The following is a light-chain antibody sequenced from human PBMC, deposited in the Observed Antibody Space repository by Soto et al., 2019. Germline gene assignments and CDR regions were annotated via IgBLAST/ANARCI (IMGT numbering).Light chain of an antibody. J-gene: IGKJ4*01. Sequence: EIVLTQSPGTLSLSPGESATLSCRASQSVGRNYLAWFQHKPDQAPRLLIYDASNRATGGPDRFSVSGSVTDFTLSVTRLEPEDCAVYYCHQYAVSPLTFGGGTTVEIK. CDR1: QSVGRNY. CDR3: HQYAVSPLT. V-gene: IGKV3-20*01. CDR2: DAS.